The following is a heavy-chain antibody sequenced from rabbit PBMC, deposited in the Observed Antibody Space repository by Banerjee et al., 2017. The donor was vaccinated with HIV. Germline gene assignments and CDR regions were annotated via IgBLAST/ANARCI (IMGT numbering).Heavy chain of an antibody. CDR3: ARCYDDYGDSEDYFNL. Sequence: QEQLEESGGDLVKPGGTLTLTCKASGIDFSNYVYICWVRQAPGKGLELIACIYTNSGSTWYASWVDGRFTISRSTSLKTVDLKMTSLTAADTATFFCARCYDDYGDSEDYFNLWGQGTLVTVS. CDR2: IYTNSGST. D-gene: IGHD2-1*01. V-gene: IGHV1S43*01. J-gene: IGHJ4*01. CDR1: GIDFSNYVY.